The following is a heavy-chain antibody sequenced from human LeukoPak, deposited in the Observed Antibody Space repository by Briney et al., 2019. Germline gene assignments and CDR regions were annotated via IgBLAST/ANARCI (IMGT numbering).Heavy chain of an antibody. D-gene: IGHD2-2*01. CDR1: GFTFSSYS. CDR2: ISSSSSYI. V-gene: IGHV3-21*01. CDR3: ARPYSVQLLSSWFDP. Sequence: GGSLRLSCAASGFTFSSYSMNWVRQAPGKGLEWVSSISSSSSYIYYAASVKGRFTISRDNAKNSLYLQMSSLRAEDTAVYYCARPYSVQLLSSWFDPWGQGTLVTVSS. J-gene: IGHJ5*02.